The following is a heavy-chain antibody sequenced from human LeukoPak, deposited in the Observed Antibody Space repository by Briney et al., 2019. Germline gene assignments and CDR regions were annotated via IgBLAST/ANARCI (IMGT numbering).Heavy chain of an antibody. V-gene: IGHV3-30-3*02. Sequence: GGSLRLSCAASGFTFSSYAMHWVRQAPGKGLEWVAVISYDGNNKYYADSVKGRFTISRDNSKNTLYLQMNSLRTEDTAVYYCAKRGDSRNTVAVWFDYWGQGTLVTVSS. D-gene: IGHD6-19*01. CDR1: GFTFSSYA. CDR2: ISYDGNNK. CDR3: AKRGDSRNTVAVWFDY. J-gene: IGHJ4*02.